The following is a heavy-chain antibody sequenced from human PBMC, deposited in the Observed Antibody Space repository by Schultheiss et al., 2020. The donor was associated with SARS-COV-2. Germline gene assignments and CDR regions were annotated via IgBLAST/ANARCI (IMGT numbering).Heavy chain of an antibody. V-gene: IGHV3-33*01. D-gene: IGHD3-3*01. CDR1: GFTFGDYA. CDR2: IWYDGSNK. J-gene: IGHJ4*02. Sequence: GESLKISCTASGFTFGDYAMSWVRQAPGKGLEWVAVIWYDGSNKYYADSVKGRFTISRDNSKNTLYLQMNSLRAEDTAVYYCAREQGGFGVVTPGPFDYWGQGTLVTVSS. CDR3: AREQGGFGVVTPGPFDY.